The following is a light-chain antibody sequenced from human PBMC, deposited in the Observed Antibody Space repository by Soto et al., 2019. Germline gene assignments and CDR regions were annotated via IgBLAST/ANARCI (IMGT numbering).Light chain of an antibody. J-gene: IGLJ2*01. Sequence: QSVLTQPASVSGSPGQSITISCTGTSSDVGNYNLASWYQQHPDKAPKLMIYEVTKRPSGVSNRFSGSKSGNTASLTISGLQTEDEADYYCCSYAGSSTFVVFGGGTKVTVL. CDR1: SSDVGNYNL. CDR2: EVT. V-gene: IGLV2-23*02. CDR3: CSYAGSSTFVV.